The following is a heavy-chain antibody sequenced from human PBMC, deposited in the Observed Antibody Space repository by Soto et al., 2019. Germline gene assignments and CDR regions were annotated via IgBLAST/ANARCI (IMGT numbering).Heavy chain of an antibody. V-gene: IGHV1-18*04. J-gene: IGHJ6*04. CDR2: ISAYNGNT. Sequence: GASVKVSCTASGYTFTIYGISWVRQAPGQGLEWMGWISAYNGNTNYAQKLQGRVTMTTDTSTSTAYMELRSLRSDDTAVYYWATAVGIGVETGMDGWGKGNKVT. CDR3: ATAVGIGVETGMDG. D-gene: IGHD3-3*01. CDR1: GYTFTIYG.